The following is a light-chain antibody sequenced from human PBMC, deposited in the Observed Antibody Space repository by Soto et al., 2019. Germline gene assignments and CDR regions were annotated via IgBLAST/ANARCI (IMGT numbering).Light chain of an antibody. V-gene: IGKV3D-20*02. CDR2: GTS. CDR1: QSISSGF. CDR3: QQRSNWPPLT. Sequence: EIVLTQSPGTLSLSPGDRATLSCRASQSISSGFLAWYQQKPGQAPRLLIYGTSSRATAIPDRFSGSGSGTDFTLTISRLEPEDFAVYYCQQRSNWPPLTFGGGTKVDI. J-gene: IGKJ4*01.